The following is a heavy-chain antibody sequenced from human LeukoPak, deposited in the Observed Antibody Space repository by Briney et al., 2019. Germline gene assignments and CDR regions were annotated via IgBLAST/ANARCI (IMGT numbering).Heavy chain of an antibody. CDR2: ISYDGSNK. CDR1: GFTFSSYG. D-gene: IGHD3-3*01. V-gene: IGHV3-30*19. J-gene: IGHJ4*02. CDR3: ARDPDDFWSGYFIN. Sequence: PGGSLRLSCAASGFTFSSYGMHWVRQAPGKGLEWVAVISYDGSNKYYADSVKGRFTISRDNSKNTLYLQMNSLRAEDTAVYYCARDPDDFWSGYFINWGQGTLVTVSS.